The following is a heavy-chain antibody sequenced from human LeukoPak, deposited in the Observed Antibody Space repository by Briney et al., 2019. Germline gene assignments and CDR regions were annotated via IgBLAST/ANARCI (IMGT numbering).Heavy chain of an antibody. D-gene: IGHD1-1*01. Sequence: SGGSLRLSCAASGFTFSTYTINWVRQAPGKGLEWVSSISSSSSYIYYADSVKGRFTISRDNAKNSLYLQMNSLRAEDTAVYYCAREGLERLRASDIWGQGTMVTVSS. V-gene: IGHV3-21*01. J-gene: IGHJ3*02. CDR3: AREGLERLRASDI. CDR1: GFTFSTYT. CDR2: ISSSSSYI.